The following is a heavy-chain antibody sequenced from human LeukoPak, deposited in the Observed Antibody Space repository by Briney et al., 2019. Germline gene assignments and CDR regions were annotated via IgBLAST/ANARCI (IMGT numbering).Heavy chain of an antibody. CDR3: ARHRQYTSSWNFRGWFDP. CDR2: IYPGYSDT. D-gene: IGHD6-13*01. J-gene: IGHJ5*02. CDR1: GYSFTTYW. Sequence: GESLKISCKASGYSFTTYWIGWVRQMPGKGLEWMGIIYPGYSDTTYSPSFQGQVTISADKSISTAYLQWTSLKASDTAMYYCARHRQYTSSWNFRGWFDPWGQGTLVTVSS. V-gene: IGHV5-51*01.